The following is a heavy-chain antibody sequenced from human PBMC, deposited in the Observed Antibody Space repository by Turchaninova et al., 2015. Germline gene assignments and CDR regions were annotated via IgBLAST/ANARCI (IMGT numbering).Heavy chain of an antibody. CDR2: IKRKTDEGTK. CDR3: TTGQPVVVAATLFDY. V-gene: IGHV3-15*01. Sequence: EVQLVESGGGLVKPGGSLRLSCAASGLTFSNACMGWVGPAPGAGRAWVGRIKRKTDEGTKEDAAHVKGRSTISRDESKNTLYLQMNSLKTEDTAVYYCTTGQPVVVAATLFDYWGQGTLVTVSS. J-gene: IGHJ4*02. D-gene: IGHD2-15*01. CDR1: GLTFSNAC.